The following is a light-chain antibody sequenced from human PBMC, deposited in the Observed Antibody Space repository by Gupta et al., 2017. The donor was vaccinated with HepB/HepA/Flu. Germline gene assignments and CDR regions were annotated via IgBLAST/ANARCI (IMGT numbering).Light chain of an antibody. CDR3: LLSFSRVYV. Sequence: AVVTQEPSLPVSPGGTVTLTCAPSAGPVTSAHFPYGFQQKPGQAPRTLIDDTSNKHSWTPARFSGSRLGGKAALTLSSAQPEDEAEYYCLLSFSRVYVLGTGTKVTVL. V-gene: IGLV7-46*01. J-gene: IGLJ1*01. CDR2: DTS. CDR1: AGPVTSAHF.